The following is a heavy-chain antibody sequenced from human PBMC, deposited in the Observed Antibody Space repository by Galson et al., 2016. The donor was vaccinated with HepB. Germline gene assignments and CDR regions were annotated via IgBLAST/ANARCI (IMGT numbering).Heavy chain of an antibody. D-gene: IGHD1-7*01. V-gene: IGHV3-30*03. CDR2: DGNNE. CDR3: ARDKVTGTTVGALDI. J-gene: IGHJ3*02. Sequence: DGNNEYYGDSVKGRFTISRDGSTNTLYLQMNSLRAEDTAVYYCARDKVTGTTVGALDIWGQGTMVTVSA.